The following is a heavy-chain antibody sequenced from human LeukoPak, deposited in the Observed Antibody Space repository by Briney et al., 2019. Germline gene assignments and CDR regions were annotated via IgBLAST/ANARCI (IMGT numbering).Heavy chain of an antibody. V-gene: IGHV1-2*02. J-gene: IGHJ4*02. CDR3: ARGGCSSTSCPLVDY. Sequence: GASVKVSCKASGYTFTSYGISWVRQAPGQGLEWMGWINPNSGGTNYAQKFQGRVTMTRDTSISTAYMELSRLRSDDTAVYHCARGGCSSTSCPLVDYWGQGTLVTVSS. D-gene: IGHD2-2*01. CDR1: GYTFTSYG. CDR2: INPNSGGT.